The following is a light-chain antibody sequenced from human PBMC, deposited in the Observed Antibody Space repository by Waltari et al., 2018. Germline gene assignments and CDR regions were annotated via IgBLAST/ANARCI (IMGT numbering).Light chain of an antibody. V-gene: IGLV2-8*01. Sequence: QSALTQPPSASGSPGQSVTISCTGTSSAVGGYNFVSWYQQHPGKAPQLMIYEVTKRPSGVPDRFSGSKSGNTASLTVSGLQPEDEADYYCSSYAGSNNFWVFGGGTKLTVL. J-gene: IGLJ3*02. CDR2: EVT. CDR3: SSYAGSNNFWV. CDR1: SSAVGGYNF.